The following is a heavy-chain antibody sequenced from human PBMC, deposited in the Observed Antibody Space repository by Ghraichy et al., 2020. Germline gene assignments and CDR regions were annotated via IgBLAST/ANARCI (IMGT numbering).Heavy chain of an antibody. D-gene: IGHD1-26*01. J-gene: IGHJ6*02. CDR3: ARGEWELPLSWYYGMDV. V-gene: IGHV3-53*01. CDR1: GFTVSSNY. Sequence: GESLNISCAASGFTVSSNYMSWVRQAPGKGLEWVSVIYSGGSTYYADSVKGRFTISRDNSKNTLYLQMNSLRAEDTAVYYCARGEWELPLSWYYGMDVWGQGTTVTVSS. CDR2: IYSGGST.